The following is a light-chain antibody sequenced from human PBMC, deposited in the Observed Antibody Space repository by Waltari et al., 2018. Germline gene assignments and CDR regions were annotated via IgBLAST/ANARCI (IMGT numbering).Light chain of an antibody. CDR2: DVS. V-gene: IGLV2-11*01. Sequence: QSALTQPRSVSGSPGQSVPISCTGTSSDVGGYNYVSWYQQHPGKAPKLMIYDVSKRPSGVPDRFSGSKSGNTASLTISGLQAEDEADYHCYSYAGSYTYVFGTGTKVTVL. CDR3: YSYAGSYTYV. CDR1: SSDVGGYNY. J-gene: IGLJ1*01.